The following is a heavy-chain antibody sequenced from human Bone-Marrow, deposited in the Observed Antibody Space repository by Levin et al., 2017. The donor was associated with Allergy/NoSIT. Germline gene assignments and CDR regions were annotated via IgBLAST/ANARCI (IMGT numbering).Heavy chain of an antibody. V-gene: IGHV1-18*01. J-gene: IGHJ6*02. CDR1: GYTFTSYG. Sequence: AASVKVSCKASGYTFTSYGISWVRQAPGQGLEWMGWISAYNGNTNYAQKLQGRVTMTTDTSTSTAYMELRSLRSDDTAVYYCARRQQLANYYYYGMDVWGQGTTVTVSS. CDR2: ISAYNGNT. CDR3: ARRQQLANYYYYGMDV. D-gene: IGHD6-13*01.